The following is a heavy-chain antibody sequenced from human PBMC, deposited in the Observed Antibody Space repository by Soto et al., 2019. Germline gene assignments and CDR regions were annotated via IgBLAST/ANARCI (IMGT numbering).Heavy chain of an antibody. J-gene: IGHJ4*02. Sequence: QVQLQESGPGLVKPSETLSLTGTVSGDSLTRNYWSWSRQPAGKGLEWLAYIHNGRSTTYNHSLRSQVAISRDKSKSQFSLDLNSVTASDTAFYYCERTLSGGFDYWGQGTLVNVSS. CDR2: IHNGRST. CDR1: GDSLTRNY. CDR3: ERTLSGGFDY. V-gene: IGHV4-59*01.